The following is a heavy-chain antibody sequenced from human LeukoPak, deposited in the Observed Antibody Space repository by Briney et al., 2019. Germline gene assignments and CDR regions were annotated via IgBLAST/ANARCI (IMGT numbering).Heavy chain of an antibody. Sequence: GRSLRLSCAASGFTFDDYAMHWVRQAPGKGLEWVSGISWNSGSIGYADSVKGRFTISRDNAKNSLYLQMNSLRAEDMALYYCAKGRVVAVAGTFDYWGQGTLVTVSS. V-gene: IGHV3-9*03. J-gene: IGHJ4*02. D-gene: IGHD6-19*01. CDR2: ISWNSGSI. CDR1: GFTFDDYA. CDR3: AKGRVVAVAGTFDY.